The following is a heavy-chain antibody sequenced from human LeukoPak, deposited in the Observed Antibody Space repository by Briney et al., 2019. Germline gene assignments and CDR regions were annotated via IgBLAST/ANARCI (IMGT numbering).Heavy chain of an antibody. D-gene: IGHD3-3*01. CDR3: AKAGDFWSGYYNFDY. Sequence: GASLRLSCAASGFTFSSYAMSWVRQAPGKGLEWVSAISGSGGSTYYADSVKGRFTISRDNSKNTLYLQMNSLRAEDTAVYYCAKAGDFWSGYYNFDYWGQGTLVTVSS. J-gene: IGHJ4*02. CDR2: ISGSGGST. V-gene: IGHV3-23*01. CDR1: GFTFSSYA.